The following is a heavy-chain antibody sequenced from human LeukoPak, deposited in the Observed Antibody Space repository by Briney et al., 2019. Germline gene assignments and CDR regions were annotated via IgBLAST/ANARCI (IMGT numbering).Heavy chain of an antibody. V-gene: IGHV1-24*01. CDR2: FDPEDGET. Sequence: ASVKVSCKVSGYTLTELSMHWVRQAPGKGLEWMGGFDPEDGETIYAQKFQGRVTMTEDASTDTAYMELSSLRSEDTAVYYCATGPQTIVATNNWFDPWGQGTLVTVSS. D-gene: IGHD5-12*01. J-gene: IGHJ5*02. CDR1: GYTLTELS. CDR3: ATGPQTIVATNNWFDP.